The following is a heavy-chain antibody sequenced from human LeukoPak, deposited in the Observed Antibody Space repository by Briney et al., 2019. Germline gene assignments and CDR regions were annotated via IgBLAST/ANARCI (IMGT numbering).Heavy chain of an antibody. CDR2: IGTAGDT. D-gene: IGHD6-19*01. V-gene: IGHV3-13*04. Sequence: GGSLRPSCAASGFTFSSYDMHWVRQATGKGLEWVSAIGTAGDTYYPGSVKGRFTISRENAKNSLYLQMNSLRAGDTAVYYCARSLLAGTRGAFDIWGQGTMVTVSS. J-gene: IGHJ3*02. CDR1: GFTFSSYD. CDR3: ARSLLAGTRGAFDI.